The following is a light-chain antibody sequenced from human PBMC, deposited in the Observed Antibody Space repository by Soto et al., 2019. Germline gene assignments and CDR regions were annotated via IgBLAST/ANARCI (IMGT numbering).Light chain of an antibody. J-gene: IGKJ4*01. Sequence: DIQMTQSPSSLSASVGDRVTITCRASQGISNYLAWYQQKPGKVPKLLIYGASTLQSGVPSRFSGRGSGQDFTLTIKGLSPEDVATFYCQRYNSAPPLFGGGTRVEIK. CDR1: QGISNY. CDR2: GAS. V-gene: IGKV1-27*01. CDR3: QRYNSAPPL.